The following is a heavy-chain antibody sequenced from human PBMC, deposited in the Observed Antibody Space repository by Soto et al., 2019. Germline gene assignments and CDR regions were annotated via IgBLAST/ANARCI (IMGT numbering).Heavy chain of an antibody. J-gene: IGHJ3*02. Sequence: GGSLRLSCAASGFTFSNAWMNWVRQAPGKGLEWVGRVKSKIDGETTDYAAPVKGRLTISRDDSKNTVYLQMNSLKTEDTAVFFCISTRGTTDSAFDIWGQGTMVTVSS. CDR3: ISTRGTTDSAFDI. V-gene: IGHV3-15*01. CDR2: VKSKIDGETT. D-gene: IGHD4-4*01. CDR1: GFTFSNAW.